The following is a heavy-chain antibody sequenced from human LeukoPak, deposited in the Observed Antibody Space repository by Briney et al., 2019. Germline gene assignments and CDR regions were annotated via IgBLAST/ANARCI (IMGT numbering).Heavy chain of an antibody. D-gene: IGHD6-13*01. Sequence: GGSLRLSCAASGFTFSSYAMHWVRQAPGKGLEWVAVISYDGSNKYYADSVKGRFTISGDNSKNTLYLQMNSLRAEDTAVYYCARGEQLVSPFDYWGQGTLVTVSS. CDR1: GFTFSSYA. J-gene: IGHJ4*02. CDR2: ISYDGSNK. V-gene: IGHV3-30-3*01. CDR3: ARGEQLVSPFDY.